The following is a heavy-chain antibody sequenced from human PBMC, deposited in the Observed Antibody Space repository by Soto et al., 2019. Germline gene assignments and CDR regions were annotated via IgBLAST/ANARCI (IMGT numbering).Heavy chain of an antibody. V-gene: IGHV3-74*01. Sequence: GGSLRLSCAASGFPFSHYWMHWVRQTPGKGLVWVSRINPAGTITNYADSVEGRFTISRDNADSALFLQMNSLSAEDTAIYYCTSDMFWLGETCGQGSLVIVSS. CDR3: TSDMFWLGET. CDR2: INPAGTIT. J-gene: IGHJ5*02. D-gene: IGHD3-10*01. CDR1: GFPFSHYW.